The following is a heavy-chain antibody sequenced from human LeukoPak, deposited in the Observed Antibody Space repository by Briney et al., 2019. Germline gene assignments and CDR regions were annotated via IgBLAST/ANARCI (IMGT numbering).Heavy chain of an antibody. CDR1: GGTFSSYA. J-gene: IGHJ6*02. Sequence: ASVKVSCKASGGTFSSYAISWVRQAPGQGLEWMGRINPNSGGTNYAQKFQGRVTMTRDTSISTAYMELSRLRSDDTAVYYCARPSYSSYGMDVWGQGTTVTVSS. D-gene: IGHD5-18*01. CDR3: ARPSYSSYGMDV. CDR2: INPNSGGT. V-gene: IGHV1-2*06.